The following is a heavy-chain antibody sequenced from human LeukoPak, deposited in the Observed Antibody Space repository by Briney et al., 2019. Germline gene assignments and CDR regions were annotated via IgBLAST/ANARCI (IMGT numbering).Heavy chain of an antibody. CDR3: AKERTEITSISAFDI. J-gene: IGHJ3*02. D-gene: IGHD1-20*01. CDR1: GFTFTSYA. Sequence: GGSLRLSCAASGFTFTSYAMTGVRQAPGKGLEWVSGISGGGTNTHYADSVKGRFTISRDNSKNTLFLQMNSLRADDTAVYYCAKERTEITSISAFDIWGQGTLVTVSS. V-gene: IGHV3-23*01. CDR2: ISGGGTNT.